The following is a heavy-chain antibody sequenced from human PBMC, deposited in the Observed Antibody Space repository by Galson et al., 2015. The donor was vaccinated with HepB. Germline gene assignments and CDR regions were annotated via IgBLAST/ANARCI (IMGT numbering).Heavy chain of an antibody. Sequence: SLRLSCAASGFTFSSYWMSRVRQAPGKGLEWVANIKQDGSEKYHVDSVKGRFTISRDNAKNSLYLQMNSLRAEDTAVYYCARGEVVVAATGWHYYGMDVWGQGTTVTVSS. J-gene: IGHJ6*02. D-gene: IGHD2-15*01. CDR2: IKQDGSEK. CDR1: GFTFSSYW. CDR3: ARGEVVVAATGWHYYGMDV. V-gene: IGHV3-7*03.